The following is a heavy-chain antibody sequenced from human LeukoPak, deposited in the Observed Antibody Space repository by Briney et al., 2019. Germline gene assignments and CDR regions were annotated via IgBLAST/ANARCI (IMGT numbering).Heavy chain of an antibody. CDR2: INPSGSSA. D-gene: IGHD1-26*01. CDR3: ARDNSVGETAWWFDP. V-gene: IGHV1-46*01. Sequence: ASVKVSCKASGYSFTSYYMHWVRPAPGQGLEWMGFINPSGSSAAYAQKFQGRLTITRDMFTSTDYLELTSLTSDDTAVYYCARDNSVGETAWWFDPWGQGTLVTVSS. CDR1: GYSFTSYY. J-gene: IGHJ5*02.